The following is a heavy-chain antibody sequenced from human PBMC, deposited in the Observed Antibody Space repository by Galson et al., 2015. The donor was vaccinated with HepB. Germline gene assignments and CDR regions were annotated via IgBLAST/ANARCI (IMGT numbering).Heavy chain of an antibody. V-gene: IGHV3-23*01. CDR1: GFTFSSYA. J-gene: IGHJ4*02. D-gene: IGHD1-26*01. CDR3: AKGGSYYGDFDY. CDR2: ISGSGGST. Sequence: SLRLSCAASGFTFSSYAMSWVRQAPGKGLEWVSAISGSGGSTYYADSVKGRFTISRDNSKNTLYLQMNSLRAEDKAVYYCAKGGSYYGDFDYWGQGTLVTVSS.